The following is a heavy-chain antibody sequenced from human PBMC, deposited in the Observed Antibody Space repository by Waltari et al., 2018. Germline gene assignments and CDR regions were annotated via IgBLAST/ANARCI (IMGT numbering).Heavy chain of an antibody. D-gene: IGHD3-9*01. J-gene: IGHJ6*02. Sequence: QVQLQQWGAGLLKPSETLSLTCAVYGGSFSGYYWSWIRQPPGKGLEWIGEINHSGSTNYNPSLKSRVTISVDTSKNQFSLKLSSVTAADTAVYYCARGRILTGYPNYYYYGMDVWGQGTTVTVSS. CDR2: INHSGST. V-gene: IGHV4-34*01. CDR1: GGSFSGYY. CDR3: ARGRILTGYPNYYYYGMDV.